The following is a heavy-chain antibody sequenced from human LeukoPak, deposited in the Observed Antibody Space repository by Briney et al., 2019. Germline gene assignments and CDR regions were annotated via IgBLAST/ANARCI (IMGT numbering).Heavy chain of an antibody. J-gene: IGHJ6*03. V-gene: IGHV1-8*01. Sequence: GASVKVSCKASGYTFTSYDINWVRQATGQGLEWMGWMNPNSGNTGYAQKFKGRATMTRNTSISTAYMELSSLRSEDTAVYYCVNGSDKSYYDFWRGQIYYYYYYMDVWGKGTTVTVSS. CDR2: MNPNSGNT. D-gene: IGHD3-3*01. CDR3: VNGSDKSYYDFWRGQIYYYYYYMDV. CDR1: GYTFTSYD.